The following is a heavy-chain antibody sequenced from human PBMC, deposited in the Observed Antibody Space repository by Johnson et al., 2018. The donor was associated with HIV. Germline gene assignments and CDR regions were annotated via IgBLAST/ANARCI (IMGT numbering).Heavy chain of an antibody. V-gene: IGHV3-66*01. D-gene: IGHD2-21*02. CDR1: GFSVSNTY. CDR2: IYSGGNT. CDR3: AKDLAFAYCGGDCYSGAFDI. Sequence: VQLVESGGGLVQPGGSLRLSCGASGFSVSNTYMNWVRQAPGKGLEWVSIIYSGGNTYYADSVRGRFTISRDNSKNTLYLQMNSLRAEDTAVYYCAKDLAFAYCGGDCYSGAFDIWGQGTMVTVSS. J-gene: IGHJ3*02.